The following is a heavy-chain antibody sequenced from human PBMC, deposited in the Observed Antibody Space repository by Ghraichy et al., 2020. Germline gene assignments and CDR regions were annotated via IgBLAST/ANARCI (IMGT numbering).Heavy chain of an antibody. Sequence: GGSLRLSCAASGFTFSSYIMNWVRQAPGKGLEWVSYISSSSSTIYYADSVKGRFTISRDNAKNSLYLQMNSLRDEDTAVYYCARDKLLWFGDKGTYYYYGMDVWGQGTTVTVSS. J-gene: IGHJ6*02. D-gene: IGHD3-10*01. CDR1: GFTFSSYI. CDR3: ARDKLLWFGDKGTYYYYGMDV. V-gene: IGHV3-48*02. CDR2: ISSSSSTI.